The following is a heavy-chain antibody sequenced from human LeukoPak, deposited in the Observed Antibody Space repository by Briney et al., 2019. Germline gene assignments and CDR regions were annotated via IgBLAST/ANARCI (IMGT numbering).Heavy chain of an antibody. V-gene: IGHV4-39*07. CDR2: IYHSGST. CDR3: ARGYEPGIAAAGADY. Sequence: SETLSLTCTVSGGSISSSSYYWGWIRQPPGKGLEWIGSIYHSGSTYYNPSLKSRVTIPVDTSKNQFSLKLSSVTAADTAVYYCARGYEPGIAAAGADYWGQGTLVTVSS. J-gene: IGHJ4*02. D-gene: IGHD6-13*01. CDR1: GGSISSSSYY.